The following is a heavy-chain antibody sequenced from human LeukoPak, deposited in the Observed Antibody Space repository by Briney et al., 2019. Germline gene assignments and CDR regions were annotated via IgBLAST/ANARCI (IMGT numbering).Heavy chain of an antibody. CDR1: GLTFSDFP. CDR2: IQDDGATT. V-gene: IGHV3-30*02. Sequence: GGSLRLSCAASGLTFSDFPMHWVRQAPGKGLEWVALIQDDGATTNYVDSVRGRFTISRDNSKSTVYLQMNSLKPDDTAVYYCATQSITLVVVISPFDHWGKGTLVTVSS. J-gene: IGHJ4*02. CDR3: ATQSITLVVVISPFDH. D-gene: IGHD3-22*01.